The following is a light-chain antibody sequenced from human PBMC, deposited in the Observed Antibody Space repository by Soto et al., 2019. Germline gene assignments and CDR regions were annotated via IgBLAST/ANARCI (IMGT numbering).Light chain of an antibody. CDR3: QHYNSYSEA. CDR2: AAS. V-gene: IGKV1-5*01. Sequence: DIKMTQSPSSLSASVGDEVTITCRASQTIMTYLNWYQLKPGKPPRLLIYAASSLQSGVPSRFSGSGSGTEFTLTISSLQPDDFATYYCQHYNSYSEAFGQGTKVDIK. J-gene: IGKJ1*01. CDR1: QTIMTY.